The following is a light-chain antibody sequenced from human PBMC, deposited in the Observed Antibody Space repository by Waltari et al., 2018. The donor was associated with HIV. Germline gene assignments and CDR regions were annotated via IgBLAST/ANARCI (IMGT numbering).Light chain of an antibody. J-gene: IGLJ1*01. V-gene: IGLV2-23*02. CDR3: CSYAGSTTYV. CDR1: SSDVGNYNL. Sequence: QSTLTQPASVSASPGQSITLSCTGTSSDVGNYNLVSWYQQHPGKAPKLLIYEVNKRPSGLSVRFSGAKSGNSASLTISGLQAEDEADYYCCSYAGSTTYVFGTGTKVTVL. CDR2: EVN.